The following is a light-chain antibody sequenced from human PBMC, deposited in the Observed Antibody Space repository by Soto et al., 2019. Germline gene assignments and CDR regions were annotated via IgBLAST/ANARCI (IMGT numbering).Light chain of an antibody. CDR3: QQYNNWPLIT. CDR2: AAS. J-gene: IGKJ5*01. CDR1: QSVSSSH. V-gene: IGKV3-15*01. Sequence: EIALTPSPGTLSLSPGERATLSCRASQSVSSSHLAWYQHKPGQAPRLLIYAASSRATGIPARFSGSGSGTEFTLTISSLQSEDFAVYYCQQYNNWPLITFGQGTRLEIK.